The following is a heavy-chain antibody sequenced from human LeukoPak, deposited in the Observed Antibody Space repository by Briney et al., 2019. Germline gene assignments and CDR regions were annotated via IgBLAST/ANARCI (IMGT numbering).Heavy chain of an antibody. CDR3: ARGGLISLANTPLGAFDI. Sequence: SETLSLTCSVSGYSISSGYYWGWIRQPPGKGLEWIGSFYHSGSTYYNPSLKSRVTISVDTSKNQFSLQLNSVTPEDTALYYCARGGLISLANTPLGAFDIWGQGTMVSVSS. CDR1: GYSISSGYY. CDR2: FYHSGST. V-gene: IGHV4-38-2*02. J-gene: IGHJ3*02. D-gene: IGHD3/OR15-3a*01.